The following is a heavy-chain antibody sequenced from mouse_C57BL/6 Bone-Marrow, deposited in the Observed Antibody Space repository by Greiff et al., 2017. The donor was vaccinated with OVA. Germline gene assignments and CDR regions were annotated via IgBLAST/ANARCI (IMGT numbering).Heavy chain of an antibody. CDR2: IYPGSGST. CDR3: ASFIYYYCIAY. CDR1: GYTFTSYW. J-gene: IGHJ3*01. D-gene: IGHD1-1*01. V-gene: IGHV1-55*01. Sequence: QVQLQQPGAELVKPGASVKMSCKASGYTFTSYWITWVKQRPGQGLEWIGDIYPGSGSTNYNEKFKSKATLTVDTSSSTAYMPLSSLTSEDSAFYYCASFIYYYCIAYWGQGTLVTVSA.